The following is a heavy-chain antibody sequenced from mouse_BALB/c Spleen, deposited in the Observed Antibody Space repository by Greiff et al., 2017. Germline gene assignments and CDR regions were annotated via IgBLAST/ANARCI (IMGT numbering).Heavy chain of an antibody. CDR3: ARSGGNWLDY. CDR1: GYTFTNYW. D-gene: IGHD1-1*02. CDR2: IYPGGGYT. Sequence: VKLMESGAELVRPGTSVKISCKASGYTFTNYWLGWVKQRPGHGLEWIGDIYPGGGYTNYNEKFKGKATLTADTSSSTAYMQLSSLTSEDSAVYFCARSGGNWLDYWGQGTTLTVSS. V-gene: IGHV1-63*02. J-gene: IGHJ2*01.